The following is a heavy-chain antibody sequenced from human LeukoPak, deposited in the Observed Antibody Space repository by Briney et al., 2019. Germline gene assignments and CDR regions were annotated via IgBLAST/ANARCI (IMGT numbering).Heavy chain of an antibody. J-gene: IGHJ5*02. Sequence: SDTLSLTCTVSGDSISSSHWSWIRQPPGPGLEWIGYIYISGSTNYNPSLKSRVTISVDTSKNQFSLKLSSVTAADTAVYYCAQYYAGGWFDPWGQGTLVTVSS. V-gene: IGHV4-4*09. CDR1: GDSISSSH. CDR2: IYISGST. CDR3: AQYYAGGWFDP. D-gene: IGHD3-3*01.